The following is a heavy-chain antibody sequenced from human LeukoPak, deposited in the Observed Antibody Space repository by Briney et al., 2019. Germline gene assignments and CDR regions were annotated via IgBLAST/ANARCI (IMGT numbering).Heavy chain of an antibody. Sequence: GGSLRLSCAASGFTFSSYAMSWVRQAPGKGLEWVSAISGSGGSTYYADSVKGRFTNSRDNSKNTLYLQMNSLRAEDTAVYYCAKDRGVVVVPAAITYFQHWGQGTLVTVSS. J-gene: IGHJ1*01. D-gene: IGHD2-2*02. V-gene: IGHV3-23*01. CDR1: GFTFSSYA. CDR2: ISGSGGST. CDR3: AKDRGVVVVPAAITYFQH.